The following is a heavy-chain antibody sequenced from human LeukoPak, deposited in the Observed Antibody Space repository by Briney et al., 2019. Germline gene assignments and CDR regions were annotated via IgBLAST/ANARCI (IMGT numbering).Heavy chain of an antibody. CDR2: ISSSSTI. Sequence: GGSLRLSCAASGFTFSSYSMNWVRQAPGKGLEWVSYISSSSTIYYADSVKGRFTISRDNAKNSLYLQMNSLRAEDTAVYYCARLASYYTGDFYYYMDVWGKGTTVTVS. D-gene: IGHD3-10*01. CDR1: GFTFSSYS. CDR3: ARLASYYTGDFYYYMDV. V-gene: IGHV3-48*01. J-gene: IGHJ6*03.